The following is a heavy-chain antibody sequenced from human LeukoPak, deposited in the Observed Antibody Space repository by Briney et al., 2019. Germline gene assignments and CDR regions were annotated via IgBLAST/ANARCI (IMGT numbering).Heavy chain of an antibody. CDR3: AKDQAPSYYYDSSGYSVEHFDY. J-gene: IGHJ4*02. CDR2: IYGDGSFT. Sequence: GGSLRLSCAASGFTFSNFWMHWVRHAPGKGLVWVALIYGDGSFTRYADSVKGRFTISRDNSKNTLYLQMNSLRAEDTAVYYCAKDQAPSYYYDSSGYSVEHFDYWGQGTLVTVSS. CDR1: GFTFSNFW. D-gene: IGHD3-22*01. V-gene: IGHV3-74*01.